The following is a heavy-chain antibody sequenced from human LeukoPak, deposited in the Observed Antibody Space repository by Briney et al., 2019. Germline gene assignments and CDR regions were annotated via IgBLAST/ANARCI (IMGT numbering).Heavy chain of an antibody. V-gene: IGHV3-33*06. CDR3: AKDRWVAGTVCFDY. D-gene: IGHD6-19*01. CDR1: GFTFSSYG. CDR2: IWYDGRNK. Sequence: GGSLRLSCAASGFTFSSYGMHWVRQAPGKGLEWVAVIWYDGRNKYYADSVKGRFTISRDNSKNTLYLQMNSLRAEDTAVYYCAKDRWVAGTVCFDYWGQGTLVTVSS. J-gene: IGHJ4*02.